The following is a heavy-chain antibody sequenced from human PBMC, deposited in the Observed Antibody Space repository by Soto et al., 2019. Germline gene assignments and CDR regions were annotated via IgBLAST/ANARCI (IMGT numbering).Heavy chain of an antibody. CDR3: ARGGVEWELLRGHAFDI. V-gene: IGHV1-46*01. D-gene: IGHD1-26*01. CDR2: INPSGGST. Sequence: ASVKVSCKASGYTFTSYYMHWVRQAPGQGLEWMGIINPSGGSTSYAQKFQGRVTMTRDTSTSTVYMELSSLRSEDTAVYYCARGGVEWELLRGHAFDIWGQGTMVTVSS. CDR1: GYTFTSYY. J-gene: IGHJ3*02.